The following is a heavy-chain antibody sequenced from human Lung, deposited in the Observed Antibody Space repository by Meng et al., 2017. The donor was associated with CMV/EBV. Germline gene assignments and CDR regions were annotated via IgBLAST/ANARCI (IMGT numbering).Heavy chain of an antibody. V-gene: IGHV3-23*01. CDR3: ARGGPVAGKNWFDG. J-gene: IGHJ5*02. D-gene: IGHD6-19*01. Sequence: CVASGLTFSSLPMTWVRQAPGKGLEWVSSISGSGGSTYSADSVQGRFTISRDNSKNTLYLQMSALRDEDTALYYCARGGPVAGKNWFDGSGQGTLVTVSS. CDR1: GLTFSSLP. CDR2: ISGSGGST.